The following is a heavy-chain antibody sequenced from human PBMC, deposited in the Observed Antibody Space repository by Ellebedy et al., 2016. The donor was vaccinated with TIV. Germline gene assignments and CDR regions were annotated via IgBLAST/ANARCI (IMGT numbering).Heavy chain of an antibody. Sequence: SVKVSCXASGGTFSSYAISWVRQAPGQGLEWMGGIIPIFGTANYAQKFQGRVTITADESTSTAYMELSSLRSEATAVYYCARSRFGYDTSSFDYWGQGTLVTVSS. J-gene: IGHJ4*02. D-gene: IGHD5-12*01. CDR3: ARSRFGYDTSSFDY. V-gene: IGHV1-69*13. CDR2: IIPIFGTA. CDR1: GGTFSSYA.